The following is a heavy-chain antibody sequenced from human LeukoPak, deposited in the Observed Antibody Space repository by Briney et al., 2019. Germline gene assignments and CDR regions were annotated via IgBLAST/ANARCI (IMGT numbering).Heavy chain of an antibody. V-gene: IGHV1-69*13. CDR2: IIPIFGTA. D-gene: IGHD6-19*01. CDR3: ARVDSSGWSNFDY. CDR1: GCTFSSYA. J-gene: IGHJ4*02. Sequence: SVKGSCKASGCTFSSYAISWVRQAPGQGLEWMGGIIPIFGTANYAQKFQGRVTITADESTSTAYMELSSLRSEDTAVYYCARVDSSGWSNFDYWGQGTLVTVSS.